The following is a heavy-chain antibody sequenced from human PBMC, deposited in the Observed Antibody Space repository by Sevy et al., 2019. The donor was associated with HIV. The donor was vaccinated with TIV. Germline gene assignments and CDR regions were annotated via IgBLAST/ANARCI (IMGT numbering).Heavy chain of an antibody. J-gene: IGHJ4*02. V-gene: IGHV3-43*01. Sequence: GGSLRLSCAASGFTFDDYTMHWVRQAPGKGLEWVSLISWDGGSTYYADSVKGRFTIPIDNSKNSLYLQMNSLRTEDTAVYYCAKGWGLGYSYGYHPLVYWGQGTLVTVSS. CDR3: AKGWGLGYSYGYHPLVY. CDR2: ISWDGGST. CDR1: GFTFDDYT. D-gene: IGHD5-18*01.